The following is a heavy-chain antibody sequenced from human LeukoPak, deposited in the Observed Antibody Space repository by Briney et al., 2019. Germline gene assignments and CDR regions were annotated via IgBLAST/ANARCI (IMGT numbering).Heavy chain of an antibody. Sequence: ASVKVSCKASGYTFTGYYMHWVRQAPGQGLEWMGWINPNSGGTNYAQNFQGRVTMTRDTSITTAYMGLSRLTSDDTAVYYCARGTMVRGVILNYFDYWGQGTLVTVSS. CDR1: GYTFTGYY. D-gene: IGHD3-10*01. V-gene: IGHV1-2*02. CDR3: ARGTMVRGVILNYFDY. J-gene: IGHJ4*02. CDR2: INPNSGGT.